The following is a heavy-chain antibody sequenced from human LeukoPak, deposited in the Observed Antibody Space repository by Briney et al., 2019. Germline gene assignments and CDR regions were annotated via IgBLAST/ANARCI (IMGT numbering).Heavy chain of an antibody. J-gene: IGHJ4*02. CDR3: ARRFDY. V-gene: IGHV3-48*01. CDR1: GFTFNTYS. Sequence: GALRLSCAASGFTFNTYSMNWVRQAPGKGLEWISYISESSDTIYYADSVKGRFTISRDNAKNSLYLQMNSLRAEDTALYYCARRFDYWGQGTLVTVSS. CDR2: ISESSDTI.